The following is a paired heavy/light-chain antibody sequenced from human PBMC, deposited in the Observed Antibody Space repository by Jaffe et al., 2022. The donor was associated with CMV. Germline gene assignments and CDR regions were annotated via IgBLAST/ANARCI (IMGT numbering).Light chain of an antibody. Sequence: EIVLTQSPGTLSLSPGERATLSCRASQSVSSSYLAWYQQKPGQAPRLLIYGASSRATGIPDRFSGSGSGTDFTLTISRLEPEDFAVYYCQQYGSSPRITFGQGTRLEIK. V-gene: IGKV3-20*01. J-gene: IGKJ5*01. CDR2: GAS. CDR3: QQYGSSPRIT. CDR1: QSVSSSY.
Heavy chain of an antibody. Sequence: EVQLVESGGGLVQPGGSLRLSCAASGFTFSSYAMSWVRQAPGKGLEWVSAISGSGGSTYYADSVKGRFTISRDNSKNTLYLQMNSLRAEDTAVYYCAKAEKQRGLLGIMITFGGVIVISYWGQGTLVTVSS. J-gene: IGHJ4*02. D-gene: IGHD3-16*02. V-gene: IGHV3-23*04. CDR3: AKAEKQRGLLGIMITFGGVIVISY. CDR1: GFTFSSYA. CDR2: ISGSGGST.